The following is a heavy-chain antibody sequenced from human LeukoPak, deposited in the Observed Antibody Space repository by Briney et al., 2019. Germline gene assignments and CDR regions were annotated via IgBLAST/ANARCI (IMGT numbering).Heavy chain of an antibody. CDR1: GGSISSYY. CDR2: IYTSGST. V-gene: IGHV4-4*07. J-gene: IGHJ6*02. Sequence: SETLSLTCTVSGGSISSYYWSWIRQPAGKGLEWIGRIYTSGSTNYNPSPKSRVTMSVDTSKNQFSLKLSSVTAADTAVYYCAREVGIAAAERETYYYGMDVWGQGTTVTVSS. D-gene: IGHD6-13*01. CDR3: AREVGIAAAERETYYYGMDV.